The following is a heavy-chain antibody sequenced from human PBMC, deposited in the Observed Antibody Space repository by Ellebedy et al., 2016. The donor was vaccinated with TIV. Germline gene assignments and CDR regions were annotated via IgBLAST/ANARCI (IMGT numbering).Heavy chain of an antibody. Sequence: PGGSLRLSCTASGFNFKNYAMTWVRKAPGKGLDWVSAISRSGVTTYYEDSVKVRFTISRDNSKSTLYLQIGSLRGEDTSFYYCARDWIPYGLDVWGHGTTVTVSS. V-gene: IGHV3-23*01. CDR3: ARDWIPYGLDV. CDR1: GFNFKNYA. CDR2: ISRSGVTT. D-gene: IGHD2-2*03. J-gene: IGHJ6*02.